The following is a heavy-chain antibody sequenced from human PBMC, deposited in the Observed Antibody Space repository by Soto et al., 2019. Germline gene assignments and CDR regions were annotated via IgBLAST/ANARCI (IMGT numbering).Heavy chain of an antibody. CDR1: GFTFSSYA. CDR2: ISGSGGST. D-gene: IGHD3-10*01. J-gene: IGHJ6*03. V-gene: IGHV3-23*01. CDR3: AKRSGSGSYYNAGSHWEGYYYYYYMDV. Sequence: EVQLLESGGGLVQPGGSLRLSCAASGFTFSSYAMSWVRQAPGKGLEWVSAISGSGGSTYYADSVKGRFTISRDNSKNTLYLQMNSLRAEDTAVYYCAKRSGSGSYYNAGSHWEGYYYYYYMDVWGKGTTVTVSS.